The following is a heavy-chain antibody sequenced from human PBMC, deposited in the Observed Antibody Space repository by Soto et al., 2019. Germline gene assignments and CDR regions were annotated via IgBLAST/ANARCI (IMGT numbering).Heavy chain of an antibody. CDR1: GYTFTSYG. CDR3: AGGGDGDY. V-gene: IGHV1-18*01. Sequence: QVHLVQSGAEVKKPGASVKVSCKASGYTFTSYGITWVRQAPGQGLEWMGWISAHNGNTDYAQKLQGRVIVTRDTSKSTGYMEVRGLIFEGTAGYFCAGGGDGDYWGQGAPVPVPS. CDR2: ISAHNGNT. J-gene: IGHJ4*02. D-gene: IGHD3-16*01.